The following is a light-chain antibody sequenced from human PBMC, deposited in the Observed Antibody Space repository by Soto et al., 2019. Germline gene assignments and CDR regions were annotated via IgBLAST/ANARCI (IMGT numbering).Light chain of an antibody. CDR2: SNN. CDR1: SYNIGSNY. J-gene: IGLJ3*02. V-gene: IGLV1-47*01. CDR3: AAWDDSLSGRV. Sequence: QSVLTQPPSASGTPGQRVTISCSGSSYNIGSNYVYWYQQLPGTAPKLLIYSNNQRPSGVPDRFSGSKSGTSASLAISGLRSEDEADYYCAAWDDSLSGRVFGGGTKLTVL.